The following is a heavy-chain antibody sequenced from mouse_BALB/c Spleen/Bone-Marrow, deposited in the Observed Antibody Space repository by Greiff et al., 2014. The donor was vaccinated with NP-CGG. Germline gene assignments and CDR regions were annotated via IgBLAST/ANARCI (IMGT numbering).Heavy chain of an antibody. CDR1: GYSFTGYY. CDR3: AITRGYYAVDY. D-gene: IGHD2-12*01. V-gene: IGHV1S34*01. J-gene: IGHJ4*01. CDR2: ISCYNGAT. Sequence: LVKTGASVKISCKASGYSFTGYYMHWVKQSHGKSLEWIGYISCYNGATSYNQKFKGKATFTVDTSSSTAYMQFNSLTSEDSAVYYCAITRGYYAVDYWGQGTSATVSS.